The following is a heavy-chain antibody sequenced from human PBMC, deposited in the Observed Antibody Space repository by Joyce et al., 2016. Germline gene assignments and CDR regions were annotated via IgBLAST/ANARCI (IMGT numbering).Heavy chain of an antibody. J-gene: IGHJ5*02. CDR2: VGPLESSP. V-gene: IGHV1-46*01. D-gene: IGHD6-13*01. Sequence: QAQLVQSGSQVKAPGASVTLSCEASVSPFIIYIMPWVRQAPGEGLEWRGAVGPLESSPSYAQKVQGRLTMTRDTATKTIYMELSSLTPDDTAIYYCARGDSFGSRWYFDPWGQGTLVTVSS. CDR1: VSPFIIYI. CDR3: ARGDSFGSRWYFDP.